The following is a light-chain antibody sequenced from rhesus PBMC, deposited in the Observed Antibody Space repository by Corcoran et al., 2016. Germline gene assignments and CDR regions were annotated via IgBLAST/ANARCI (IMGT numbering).Light chain of an antibody. CDR2: GVS. CDR1: SSDIGGYNY. CDR3: CSYTTSSTFL. J-gene: IGLJ2*01. Sequence: QSAPTQPPSVSGSPGQSVTISCTGTSSDIGGYNYVSWYQQHPGKAPKVLIYGVSHRPSGVSDRFSGSKSGNAASLTISGLQAEDEADYYCCSYTTSSTFLFGGGTRLTVL. V-gene: IGLV2S7*01.